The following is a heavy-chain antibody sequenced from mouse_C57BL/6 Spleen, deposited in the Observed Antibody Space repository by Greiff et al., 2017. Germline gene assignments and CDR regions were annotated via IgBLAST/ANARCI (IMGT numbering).Heavy chain of an antibody. CDR3: ASGTTAGGYFDY. D-gene: IGHD1-2*01. CDR2: REPSDSYT. V-gene: IGHV1-69*01. J-gene: IGHJ2*01. Sequence: QVQLQQPGAELVMPGASVKLSCKASGYTFTSYWMHWVKQRPGQGLAWIGEREPSDSYTNYNQKFKGKSTFTVDKSSGTAYIQLSSLTSEDSAVYYCASGTTAGGYFDYWGQGTTLTVSS. CDR1: GYTFTSYW.